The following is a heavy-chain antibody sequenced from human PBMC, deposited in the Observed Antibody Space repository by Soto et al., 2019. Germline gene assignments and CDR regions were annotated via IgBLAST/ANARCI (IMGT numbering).Heavy chain of an antibody. D-gene: IGHD3-22*01. CDR1: GGSIINNHYY. Sequence: PSETLSLTCTVSGGSIINNHYYWNFVRQPPGKGLEWIGYIYYSGSTYYSPSLESRLTISLDTSKNQFSLKLSSVTAADTAVYYCARASMIRVPSFFDVWGRGTLVTVSS. CDR2: IYYSGST. J-gene: IGHJ2*01. V-gene: IGHV4-30-4*01. CDR3: ARASMIRVPSFFDV.